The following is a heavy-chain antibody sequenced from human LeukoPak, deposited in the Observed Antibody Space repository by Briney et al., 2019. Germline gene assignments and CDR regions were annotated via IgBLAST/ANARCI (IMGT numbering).Heavy chain of an antibody. CDR1: GASISSGDYY. J-gene: IGHJ5*02. V-gene: IGHV4-30-4*08. D-gene: IGHD2-2*01. CDR2: IYYSGST. CDR3: ASTNCSRSSCFGANWFDP. Sequence: SQTLSLTCTVSGASISSGDYYWSWIRQPPGKGLEWIGSIYYSGSTFHYNPSLKSRVAISIDTSQNQFSLSLSSVTAADTAVYYCASTNCSRSSCFGANWFDPWGQGTLVTLSS.